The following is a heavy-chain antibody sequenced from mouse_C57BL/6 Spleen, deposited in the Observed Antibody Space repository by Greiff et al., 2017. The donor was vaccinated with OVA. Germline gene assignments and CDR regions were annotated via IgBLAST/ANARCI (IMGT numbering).Heavy chain of an antibody. D-gene: IGHD2-4*01. V-gene: IGHV1-15*01. CDR1: GYTFTDYE. J-gene: IGHJ2*01. Sequence: QVQLKQSGAELVRPGASVTLSCKASGYTFTDYEMHWVTQTPVHGLEWIGAIDPETGGTAYNQKFKGKAILTADKSSSTAYMELRSLTSEDSAVYYCTRSEGLRPFDYWGQGTTLTVSS. CDR2: IDPETGGT. CDR3: TRSEGLRPFDY.